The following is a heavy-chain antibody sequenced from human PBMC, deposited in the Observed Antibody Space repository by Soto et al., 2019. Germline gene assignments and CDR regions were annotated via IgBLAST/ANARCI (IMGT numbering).Heavy chain of an antibody. CDR2: TTATGGST. CDR1: GFMFRDYP. V-gene: IGHV3-23*01. CDR3: TKRSLFAGGAFDM. Sequence: EVQLLESGGGFVQPGGSLRLSCVVSGFMFRDYPMGWVRQAPGKGLEWVSATTATGGSTFYADSVKGRFTISRDNSINPPYRQVINLRVEDSVVDSCTKRSLFAGGAFDMWRQGTKGTVS. D-gene: IGHD3-10*01. J-gene: IGHJ3*02.